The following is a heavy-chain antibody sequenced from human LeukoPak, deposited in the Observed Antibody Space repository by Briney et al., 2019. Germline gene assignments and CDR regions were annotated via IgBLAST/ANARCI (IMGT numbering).Heavy chain of an antibody. CDR2: IYPGDSDT. D-gene: IGHD6-13*01. CDR1: GYSFTSYW. CDR3: ARHSSDPVYSSSWYGFDFDY. V-gene: IGHV5-51*01. Sequence: GESLKISCKGSGYSFTSYWIGWVRQIPGKGLEWMGIIYPGDSDTRYSPSFQGQVTISADKSISTAYLQWSSLKASDTAMYYCARHSSDPVYSSSWYGFDFDYWGQGTLVTLSS. J-gene: IGHJ4*02.